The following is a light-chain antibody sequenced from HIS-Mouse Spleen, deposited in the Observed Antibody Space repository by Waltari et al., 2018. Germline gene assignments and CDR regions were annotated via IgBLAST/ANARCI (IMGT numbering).Light chain of an antibody. CDR3: AAWDDSLNGNYV. Sequence: QSVLTQPPSASGTPGQRVTISCSGSSSNIGSNTVNWYQQLPGTAPKLLIYSNNQRPSGVPARFSGSKPVTSASLAISGLQSEDEADYYCAAWDDSLNGNYVFGTGTKVTVL. CDR1: SSNIGSNT. J-gene: IGLJ1*01. CDR2: SNN. V-gene: IGLV1-44*01.